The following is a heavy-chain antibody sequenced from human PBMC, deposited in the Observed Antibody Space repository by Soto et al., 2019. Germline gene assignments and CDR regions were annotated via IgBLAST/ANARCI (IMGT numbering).Heavy chain of an antibody. CDR1: GGSISGGVHS. D-gene: IGHD3-10*01. CDR2: IYYSGST. Sequence: SETLSLTCTVSGGSISGGVHSWSWIRQPPGKGLEWIGYIYYSGSTNYNPSLKSRVTISVDTSKNQVSLKLTSVTAADTAVYYCARDRVQFGKTHYYYGMDVWGQGTTVTVSS. V-gene: IGHV4-61*08. CDR3: ARDRVQFGKTHYYYGMDV. J-gene: IGHJ6*02.